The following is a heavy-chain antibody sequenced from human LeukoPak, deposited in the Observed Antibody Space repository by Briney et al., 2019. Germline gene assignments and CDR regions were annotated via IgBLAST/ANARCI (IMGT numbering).Heavy chain of an antibody. J-gene: IGHJ6*02. CDR2: IKQDGSEK. CDR1: GFTFSSYW. V-gene: IGHV3-7*01. CDR3: ASYDYGDYYGMDV. Sequence: GGSLRLSCAASGFTFSSYWMSWVRQAPGKGLEWVANIKQDGSEKYYVDSVKGRFTISRDNAKNSLYLQMNSLRAEDTAVYYCASYDYGDYYGMDVWGQGTTVTLSS. D-gene: IGHD4-17*01.